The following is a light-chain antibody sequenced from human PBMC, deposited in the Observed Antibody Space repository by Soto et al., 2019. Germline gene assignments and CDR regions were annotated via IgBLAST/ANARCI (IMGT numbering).Light chain of an antibody. CDR1: QSVSDD. CDR2: GAS. Sequence: ETVMTPSPDTLSLSPGERATLSCRASQSVSDDLAWYQQRPGQGPRLLIYGASTRATGIPARFSGSGSGTEFTLTISSLQSEDFAVYYCQQYKNWPHTFGQGTKVDIK. CDR3: QQYKNWPHT. J-gene: IGKJ1*01. V-gene: IGKV3-15*01.